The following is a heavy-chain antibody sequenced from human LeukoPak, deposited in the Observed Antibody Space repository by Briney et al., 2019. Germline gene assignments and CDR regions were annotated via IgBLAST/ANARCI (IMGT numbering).Heavy chain of an antibody. D-gene: IGHD4-17*01. J-gene: IGHJ4*02. CDR3: ARDIRYGDSDY. Sequence: GGSLRLSCAASGFSFSRYWMTWVRQARAKGLEWVANIKEDGIEKNHVDSLKDRFTISRDNAKNSVFLQMNSLRAEDTAIYYCARDIRYGDSDYWGQGTLVTVSS. V-gene: IGHV3-7*05. CDR1: GFSFSRYW. CDR2: IKEDGIEK.